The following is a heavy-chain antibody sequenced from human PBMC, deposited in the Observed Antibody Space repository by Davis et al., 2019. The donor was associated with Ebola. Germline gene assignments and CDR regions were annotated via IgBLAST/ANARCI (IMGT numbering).Heavy chain of an antibody. D-gene: IGHD2/OR15-2a*01. V-gene: IGHV3-74*01. CDR3: YLSSAYYHYIDF. Sequence: PGGSLRLSCAASGFTFDDYGMSWVRQAPGKGLEWVSRINSDGSSTSYADSVKGRFTISRDNAKNTLYLQMNSLHADATTVYYCYLSSAYYHYIDFWGKAPTLTVSS. CDR1: GFTFDDYG. CDR2: INSDGSST. J-gene: IGHJ6*03.